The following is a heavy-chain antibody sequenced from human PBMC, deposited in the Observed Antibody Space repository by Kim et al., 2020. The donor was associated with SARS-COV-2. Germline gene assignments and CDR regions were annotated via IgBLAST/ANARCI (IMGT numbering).Heavy chain of an antibody. CDR1: GFTVGDYA. D-gene: IGHD2-2*01. Sequence: GGSLRLSCAASGFTVGDYAIHWVRHAPGKGLEWVSGISWNSGSIGYADSVKGRFTISRDNAKNSLYLQMNSLRAEDTALYYCSKGYQGTTGGMDVWGQAT. CDR2: ISWNSGSI. CDR3: SKGYQGTTGGMDV. J-gene: IGHJ6*02. V-gene: IGHV3-9*01.